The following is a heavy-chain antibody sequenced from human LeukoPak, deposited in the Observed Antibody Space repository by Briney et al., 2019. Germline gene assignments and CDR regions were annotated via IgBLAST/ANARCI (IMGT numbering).Heavy chain of an antibody. Sequence: SETLSLTCAVYGGSFSGYYWSWIRQPPGKGLEWIGEIDHSGSTNYNPSLKSRVTISVDTSKNQFSLKLSSVTAADTAVYYCARVGYYDYWYFDLWGRGTLVTVSS. D-gene: IGHD3-22*01. CDR1: GGSFSGYY. J-gene: IGHJ2*01. CDR2: IDHSGST. V-gene: IGHV4-34*01. CDR3: ARVGYYDYWYFDL.